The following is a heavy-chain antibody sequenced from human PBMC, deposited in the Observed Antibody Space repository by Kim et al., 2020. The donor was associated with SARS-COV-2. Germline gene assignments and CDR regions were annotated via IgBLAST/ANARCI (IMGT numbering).Heavy chain of an antibody. J-gene: IGHJ5*02. CDR1: GGSISSSSYY. Sequence: SETLSLTCTVSGGSISSSSYYWGWIRQPPGKGLEWIGSIYYSGSTYYNPSLKSRVTISVDTSKNQFSLKLSSVTAADTAVYYCARDSHRITMVRGVIIRGNWFDPWGQGTLVTVSS. V-gene: IGHV4-39*07. CDR3: ARDSHRITMVRGVIIRGNWFDP. D-gene: IGHD3-10*01. CDR2: IYYSGST.